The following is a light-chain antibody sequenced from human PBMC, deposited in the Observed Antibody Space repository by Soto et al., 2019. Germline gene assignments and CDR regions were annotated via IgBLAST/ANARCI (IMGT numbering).Light chain of an antibody. CDR3: SSFTGSSPWV. V-gene: IGLV2-14*01. J-gene: IGLJ3*02. CDR1: SSDVGGYNR. CDR2: EVS. Sequence: QSALTQPASVSGSLGQSITISCTGTSSDVGGYNRVSWSQQHPGKAPKLMIYEVSNRPSGVSNRFSGSKSGNTASLTISGLQPEDEADYYCSSFTGSSPWVFGVGTKVTVL.